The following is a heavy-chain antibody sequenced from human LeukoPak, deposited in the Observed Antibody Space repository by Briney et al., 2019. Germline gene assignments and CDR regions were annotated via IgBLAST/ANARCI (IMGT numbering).Heavy chain of an antibody. CDR3: ASHTGYSSSWYFDY. V-gene: IGHV4-59*08. CDR1: GGSISSYY. J-gene: IGHJ4*02. D-gene: IGHD6-13*01. Sequence: PSETLSLTCTVSGGSISSYYWSWIRQPPGKGPEWIGYIYYSGSTNYNPSLKSRVTISVDTSKNQFSLKLSSVTAADTAVYYCASHTGYSSSWYFDYWGQGTLVTVSS. CDR2: IYYSGST.